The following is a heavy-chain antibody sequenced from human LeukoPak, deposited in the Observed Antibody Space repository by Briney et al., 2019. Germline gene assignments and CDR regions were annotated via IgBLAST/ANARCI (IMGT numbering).Heavy chain of an antibody. CDR1: GFTFSDFD. CDR2: IGRGGDT. Sequence: GGSLRLSCAASGFTFSDFDMHWVRQPAGKSLEWVSAIGRGGDTYYAGSVKGRFTISRENARNSLYLQMNSLRAGDTAVYYCVRGLHGADYWGQGTLVTVSS. V-gene: IGHV3-13*01. D-gene: IGHD4-11*01. CDR3: VRGLHGADY. J-gene: IGHJ4*02.